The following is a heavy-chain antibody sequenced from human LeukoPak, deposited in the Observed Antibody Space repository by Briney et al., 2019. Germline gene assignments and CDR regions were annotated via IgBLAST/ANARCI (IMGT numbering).Heavy chain of an antibody. Sequence: SVKVSCKASGGTFSSYAISWVRQAPGQGLEWMGGIIPIFGTANYAQKFQGRVTITADESTSTAYMELSSLRSEDTAVYYCARDGLPRYCSGGSCYSDIQNWFDPWGQGTLVTVSS. D-gene: IGHD2-15*01. V-gene: IGHV1-69*13. CDR2: IIPIFGTA. CDR3: ARDGLPRYCSGGSCYSDIQNWFDP. J-gene: IGHJ5*02. CDR1: GGTFSSYA.